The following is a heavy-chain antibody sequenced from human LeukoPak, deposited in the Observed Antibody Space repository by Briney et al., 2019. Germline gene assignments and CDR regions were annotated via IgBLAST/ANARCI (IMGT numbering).Heavy chain of an antibody. J-gene: IGHJ4*02. CDR1: GFTFSSYG. V-gene: IGHV3-30*02. D-gene: IGHD1-26*01. CDR2: IRYDGSNR. Sequence: GGSLRLSCAASGFTFSSYGMHWVRQAPGKGLEWVAFIRYDGSNRYYADSVKGRFTISRDNSKNTLYLQMNSLRAEDTAVYYCAKDRRSGNYMGDFDYWGQGTLVTVSS. CDR3: AKDRRSGNYMGDFDY.